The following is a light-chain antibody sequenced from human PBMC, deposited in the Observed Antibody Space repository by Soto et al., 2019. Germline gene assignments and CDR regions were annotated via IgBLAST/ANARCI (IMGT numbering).Light chain of an antibody. CDR2: ATS. V-gene: IGKV1-39*01. CDR3: QQSYKMPS. J-gene: IGKJ5*01. CDR1: RIVSIY. Sequence: EIPLTQSPSSLAASVGDRLTLNCRASRIVSIYLNWYQHKPGKGSTLLIHATSNLQIGVPSRFSGSGSGTEFTLTISSLEPEDFGTYYCQQSYKMPSFGQGTRLVIK.